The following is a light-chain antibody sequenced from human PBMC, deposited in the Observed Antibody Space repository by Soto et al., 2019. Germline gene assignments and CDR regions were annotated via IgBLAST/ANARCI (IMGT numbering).Light chain of an antibody. V-gene: IGKV3-20*01. CDR3: QQYGSSPTLT. CDR2: DAX. Sequence: IVLTPSPVTVSLSPGERATLSCRASQSFSSSYSAWYRQKAGRAPRLLXXDAXNRATGIPARFSGSGSGTDFTLTISRLEPEDSAVYYCQQYGSSPTLTFGQGTKVDI. J-gene: IGKJ1*01. CDR1: QSFSSSY.